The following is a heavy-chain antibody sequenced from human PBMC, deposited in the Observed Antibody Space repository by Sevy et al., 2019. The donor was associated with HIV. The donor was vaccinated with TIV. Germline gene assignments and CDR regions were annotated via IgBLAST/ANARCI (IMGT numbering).Heavy chain of an antibody. CDR2: MSSGTSYT. J-gene: IGHJ4*02. V-gene: IGHV3-11*06. Sequence: GGSLRLSCAASGFTFSDYYMSWIRQAPGKGLEWVSYMSSGTSYTNYADSVKGRFTISRDNAKNSLYLQMNSLRAEDTAVYYCASDRRNYGGQDFDYWGQGTLVTVSS. CDR1: GFTFSDYY. D-gene: IGHD1-7*01. CDR3: ASDRRNYGGQDFDY.